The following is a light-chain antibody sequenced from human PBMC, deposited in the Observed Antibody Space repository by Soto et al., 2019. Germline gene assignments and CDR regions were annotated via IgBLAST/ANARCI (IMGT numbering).Light chain of an antibody. J-gene: IGLJ1*01. CDR1: SSDVGGYNY. CDR2: AVT. CDR3: SSYTSSSTL. V-gene: IGLV2-14*01. Sequence: CTGTSSDVGGYNYVSWYQQHPGKAPKLMIYAVTDRPSGVSSRFSGSKSGNTASLTISGLQAEDEADYYCSSYTSSSTLFGTGTKVTVL.